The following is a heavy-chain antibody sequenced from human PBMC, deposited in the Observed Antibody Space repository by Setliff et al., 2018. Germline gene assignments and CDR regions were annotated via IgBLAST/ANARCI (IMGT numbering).Heavy chain of an antibody. D-gene: IGHD2-2*01. V-gene: IGHV3-15*01. CDR2: IKSIDEGGTT. CDR3: ALAYCRSTTCHPLYY. J-gene: IGHJ4*02. CDR1: GFTFRNAW. Sequence: LRLSCAVSGFTFRNAWMSWVRQAPGKGLEWVGRIKSIDEGGTTDYPAPVKDRFIISRDDSKNTVYLQMNSLKADDTAVYYCALAYCRSTTCHPLYYWGQGTLVTVSS.